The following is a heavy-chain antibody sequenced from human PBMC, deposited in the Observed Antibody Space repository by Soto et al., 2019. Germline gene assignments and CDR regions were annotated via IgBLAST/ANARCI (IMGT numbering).Heavy chain of an antibody. V-gene: IGHV3-30*18. J-gene: IGHJ4*02. CDR2: ISYDGINK. Sequence: GGSLRLSCAASGFTFSSYGMHWVRQAPGKGLEWVAVISYDGINKYYADSVKGRFTISRDNSKKTLYLQMNSLRAEDTAVYYCAKHRWLGMIDYWGQGTLVTVSS. CDR1: GFTFSSYG. CDR3: AKHRWLGMIDY. D-gene: IGHD6-19*01.